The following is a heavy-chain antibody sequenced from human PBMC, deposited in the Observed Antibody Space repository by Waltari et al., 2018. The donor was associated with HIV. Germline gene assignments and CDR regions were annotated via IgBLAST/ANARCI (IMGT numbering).Heavy chain of an antibody. CDR1: GFTFTKYW. J-gene: IGHJ4*02. CDR2: IKQDESEK. CDR3: AREALYDSSGYYFDY. V-gene: IGHV3-7*01. D-gene: IGHD3-22*01. Sequence: EVELVESGGGLVQPGGSLRLCCAASGFTFTKYWMIWVRQGTGKGLEWVANIKQDESEKYYVDSLKGRFTISRDNAKNSLFLQMNSLRVEDTAVYYCAREALYDSSGYYFDYWGQGTLVTVSS.